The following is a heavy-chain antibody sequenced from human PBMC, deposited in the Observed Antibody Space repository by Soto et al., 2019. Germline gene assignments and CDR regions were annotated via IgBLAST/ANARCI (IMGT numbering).Heavy chain of an antibody. J-gene: IGHJ6*02. CDR2: IWYDGSNK. V-gene: IGHV3-30*02. Sequence: GGSLRLSCAASGFTFSSYGSHWVRQAPGKGLEWVAVIWYDGSNKYYADSVKGRFTISRDNSKNTLYLQMNSLRAEDTAVYYCAKDLDKGGYYYYGMDVWGQGPTVTVSS. D-gene: IGHD2-15*01. CDR3: AKDLDKGGYYYYGMDV. CDR1: GFTFSSYG.